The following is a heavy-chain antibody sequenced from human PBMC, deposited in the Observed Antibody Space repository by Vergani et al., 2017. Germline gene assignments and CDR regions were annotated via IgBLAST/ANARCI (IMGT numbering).Heavy chain of an antibody. V-gene: IGHV3-23*01. J-gene: IGHJ4*02. CDR3: GGGSDNYN. Sequence: EVQLLQSEGAVVQPGGSLRLSCVASGFPFSSHAMSWVRPGNGQGLEWVSSIKNTGDSTHYADSVKGRFTISRDNSKNTLYLQMNSLGVENTAVYYCGGGSDNYNWGQETLVTVSS. CDR1: GFPFSSHA. CDR2: IKNTGDST. D-gene: IGHD5-24*01.